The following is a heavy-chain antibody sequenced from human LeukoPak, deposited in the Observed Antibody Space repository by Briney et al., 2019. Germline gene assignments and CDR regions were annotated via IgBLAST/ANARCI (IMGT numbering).Heavy chain of an antibody. J-gene: IGHJ4*02. Sequence: GGSLRLSCAASGFTFSTYSMNWVRQAPGKGLEWVSSISTSSSYIYYADSVKGRFTISRDNAKNSLYLQMNSLRAEDTAVYYCARDRNSGYSGYAFDCWGQGTLVTVSS. CDR2: ISTSSSYI. V-gene: IGHV3-21*01. CDR1: GFTFSTYS. D-gene: IGHD5-12*01. CDR3: ARDRNSGYSGYAFDC.